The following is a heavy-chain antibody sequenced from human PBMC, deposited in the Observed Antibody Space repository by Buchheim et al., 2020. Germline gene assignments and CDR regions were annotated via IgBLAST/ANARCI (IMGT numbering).Heavy chain of an antibody. Sequence: VQLVESGGGVVQPGRSLRLSCAASGFTFSSYAMHWVRQAPGKGLEWVSAISGSGGSTYYADSVKGRFTISRDNSKNTLYLQMNSLRAEDTAVYYCAKDLNRYGVDTAMADNFDYWGQGTL. D-gene: IGHD5-18*01. CDR1: GFTFSSYA. J-gene: IGHJ4*02. V-gene: IGHV3-23*04. CDR3: AKDLNRYGVDTAMADNFDY. CDR2: ISGSGGST.